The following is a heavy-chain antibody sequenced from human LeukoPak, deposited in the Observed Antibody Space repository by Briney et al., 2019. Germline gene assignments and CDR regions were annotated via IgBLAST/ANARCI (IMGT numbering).Heavy chain of an antibody. CDR1: GYTFTSYD. Sequence: ASVKVSCKAYGYTFTSYDINWVRQATGQGLEWMGWMNPNSGNTGYAQKFQGRVTMTRNTSISTAYMELSSLRSEDTAVYYCARVPGYSSGWYDFNLDYWGQGTLVTVSS. CDR3: ARVPGYSSGWYDFNLDY. D-gene: IGHD6-19*01. V-gene: IGHV1-8*01. J-gene: IGHJ4*02. CDR2: MNPNSGNT.